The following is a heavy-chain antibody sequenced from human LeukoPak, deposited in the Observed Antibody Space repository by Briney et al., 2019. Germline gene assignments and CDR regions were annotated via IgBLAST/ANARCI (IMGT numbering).Heavy chain of an antibody. V-gene: IGHV3-11*04. CDR3: ARDLIAARGGRFFDI. Sequence: GGSLRLSCAASGFTFSDYYMNWIRQAPGKGLEWVSYISISGTTIYYADSVKGRFTISRDNAKNSLYLQMNSLRAEDTAVYYCARDLIAARGGRFFDIWGQGAMVTVSS. D-gene: IGHD6-6*01. CDR1: GFTFSDYY. CDR2: ISISGTTI. J-gene: IGHJ3*02.